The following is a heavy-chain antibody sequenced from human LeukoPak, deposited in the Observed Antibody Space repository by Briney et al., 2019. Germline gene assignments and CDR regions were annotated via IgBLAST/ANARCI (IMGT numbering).Heavy chain of an antibody. V-gene: IGHV4-34*01. CDR3: ARGRDADSAWFY. J-gene: IGHJ4*02. CDR1: GFTFSSYS. Sequence: PGGSLRLSCAASGFTFSSYSMNWIRQPPGKGLEWIGEINHSGSTNYNPSLKSRVTISVDTSKNQFSLKLSSVTAADTAVYYCARGRDADSAWFYWGQGTLVTVSS. CDR2: INHSGST. D-gene: IGHD2-21*01.